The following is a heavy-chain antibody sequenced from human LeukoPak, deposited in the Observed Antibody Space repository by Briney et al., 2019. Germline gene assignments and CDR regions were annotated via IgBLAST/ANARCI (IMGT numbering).Heavy chain of an antibody. Sequence: GGSLRLSCAASGFTFSSYEMNWVRQAPGKGLEWVSYISSSGSTIYYAGSVKGRFTISRDNAKNSLYLQMNSLRAEDTAVYYCAREASTVDYWGQGTLVTVSS. D-gene: IGHD2-2*01. CDR3: AREASTVDY. CDR2: ISSSGSTI. V-gene: IGHV3-48*03. J-gene: IGHJ4*02. CDR1: GFTFSSYE.